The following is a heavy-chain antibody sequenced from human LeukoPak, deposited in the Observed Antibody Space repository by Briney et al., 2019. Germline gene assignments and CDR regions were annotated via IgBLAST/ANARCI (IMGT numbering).Heavy chain of an antibody. CDR1: GGTFSSYA. CDR3: ARSGSYVWGKYYMDV. V-gene: IGHV1-69*13. D-gene: IGHD3-10*01. Sequence: SVKVSCKASGGTFSSYAISWVRQAPGQGLEWMGGIIPIFGTANYAQKFQGRVTITADESTSTAYMELSSLRSEDTAVYYCARSGSYVWGKYYMDVWGKGTTVTISS. CDR2: IIPIFGTA. J-gene: IGHJ6*03.